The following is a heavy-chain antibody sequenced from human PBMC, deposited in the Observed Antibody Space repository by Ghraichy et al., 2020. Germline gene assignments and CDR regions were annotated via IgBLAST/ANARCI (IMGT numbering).Heavy chain of an antibody. D-gene: IGHD6-13*01. CDR3: ARHYTYSSWRVGFDY. V-gene: IGHV4-4*09. CDR2: IYTSGST. CDR1: GGSISSYY. Sequence: SETLSLTCTVSGGSISSYYWSWIRQPPGKGLEWIGYIYTSGSTNYNPSLKSRVTISVDTSKNQFSLKLSSVTAADTAVYYCARHYTYSSWRVGFDYWGQGTLVTVSS. J-gene: IGHJ4*02.